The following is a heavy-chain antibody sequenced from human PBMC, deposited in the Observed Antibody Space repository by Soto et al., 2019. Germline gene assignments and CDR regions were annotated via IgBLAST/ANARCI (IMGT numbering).Heavy chain of an antibody. CDR1: DCSIIGRSYY. J-gene: IGHJ5*02. D-gene: IGHD3-9*01. V-gene: IGHV4-61*01. CDR2: IYYSGST. CDR3: ARESGHVLRYFDQLLKSRWFGP. Sequence: GTLSHPYTVPDCSIIGRSYYRSWQHQPPGKGLEWIGYIYYSGSTNYNPSLKSRVTISVDTSKNQFSLKLSSVTAADTAVYYCARESGHVLRYFDQLLKSRWFGPWGQGTLVNVSS.